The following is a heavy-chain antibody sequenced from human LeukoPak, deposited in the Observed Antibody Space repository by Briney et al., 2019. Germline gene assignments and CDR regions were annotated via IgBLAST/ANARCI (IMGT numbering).Heavy chain of an antibody. J-gene: IGHJ4*02. CDR3: ARTTAVAGLDY. CDR1: GFTVSSNY. V-gene: IGHV3-66*01. D-gene: IGHD6-19*01. Sequence: GGSLRLSCAASGFTVSSNYMSWVRQAPGKGLEWVSVIYSGGSTYYADSVKGRFTISRDNSKNTLYLQMNSLRAEDTAVYYCARTTAVAGLDYWGQGTLVTASS. CDR2: IYSGGST.